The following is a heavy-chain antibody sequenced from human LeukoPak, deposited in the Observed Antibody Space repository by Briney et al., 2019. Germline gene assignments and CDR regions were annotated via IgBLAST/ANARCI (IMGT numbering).Heavy chain of an antibody. CDR3: AKDATTAYIPPAYYGMDV. CDR2: ISVSGDYI. CDR1: GFTFSSYT. V-gene: IGHV3-21*01. D-gene: IGHD1-26*01. Sequence: GGSLRLSCAASGFTFSSYTMTWVRQAPGKGLEWVSSISVSGDYIYYADSVKGRFTISRDNAKNSLNLEMHSLRVEDSAVYFCAKDATTAYIPPAYYGMDVWGKGTTVTVSS. J-gene: IGHJ6*04.